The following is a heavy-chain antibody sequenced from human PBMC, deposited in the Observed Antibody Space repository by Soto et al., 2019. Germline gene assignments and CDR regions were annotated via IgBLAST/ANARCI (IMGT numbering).Heavy chain of an antibody. Sequence: WVTRRLPCAVSGFPSSDHYMDWHHPAPVTDKECVGRTRNKATSYTTAYAASVKGRFTISRDDSKNSLYMQMNSLRTEGTGVYYCARDVLPTLRSADYGMDVWGQGTTVTFSS. V-gene: IGHV3-72*01. CDR1: GFPSSDHY. CDR3: ARDVLPTLRSADYGMDV. CDR2: TRNKATSYTT. J-gene: IGHJ6*02. D-gene: IGHD3-16*01.